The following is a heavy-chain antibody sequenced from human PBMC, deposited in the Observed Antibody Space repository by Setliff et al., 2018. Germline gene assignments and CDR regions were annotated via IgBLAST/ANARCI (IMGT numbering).Heavy chain of an antibody. CDR2: IYTSGNT. J-gene: IGHJ4*02. CDR1: GGSISSGSYY. CDR3: GRDPHTPTVTTRGDY. D-gene: IGHD4-17*01. Sequence: TLSLTCTVSGGSISSGSYYWGWIRQPAGKGLEWIGHIYTSGNTDYSPSLKSRVTISVDKSKNQVSLKLNSVTAADTAVYYCGRDPHTPTVTTRGDYWGQGTLVTVSS. V-gene: IGHV4-61*09.